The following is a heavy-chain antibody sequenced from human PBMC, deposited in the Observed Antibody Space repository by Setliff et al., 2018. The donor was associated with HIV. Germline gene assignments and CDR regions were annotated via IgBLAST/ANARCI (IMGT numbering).Heavy chain of an antibody. V-gene: IGHV5-51*01. CDR1: GDSFTTYW. CDR2: IYPGDSDT. CDR3: ARRFREYSGSSEARGFDY. D-gene: IGHD6-6*01. J-gene: IGHJ4*02. Sequence: GESLKISCKGSGDSFTTYWIGWVRQMPGKGLEWMGIIYPGDSDTRYSPSFQGQVTMSADKSISTAYLQWSSLKASDTAIYYCARRFREYSGSSEARGFDYWGQGTLVTVSS.